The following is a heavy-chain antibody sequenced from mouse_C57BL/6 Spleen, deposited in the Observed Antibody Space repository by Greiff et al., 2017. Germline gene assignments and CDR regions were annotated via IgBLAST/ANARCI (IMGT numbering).Heavy chain of an antibody. CDR2: ISYDGSN. CDR1: GYSITSGYY. J-gene: IGHJ4*01. V-gene: IGHV3-6*01. Sequence: VQLKESGPGLVKPSQSLSLTCSVTGYSITSGYYWNWIRQFPGNKLEWMGYISYDGSNNYNPSLKNRISITRDTSKNQFFLKLNSVTTEDTATYYCARGGYYVPYAMDYWGQGTSVTVSS. CDR3: ARGGYYVPYAMDY. D-gene: IGHD2-3*01.